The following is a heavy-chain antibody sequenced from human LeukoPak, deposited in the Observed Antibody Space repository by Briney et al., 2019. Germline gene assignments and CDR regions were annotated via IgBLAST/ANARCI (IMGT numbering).Heavy chain of an antibody. J-gene: IGHJ4*02. Sequence: PGRSLRRSCAASGFTFSGYAMHWVRQAPGKGLEWVAVISYDGSTEYYADSVKGRFTISRDNSKTTLYLQMNSLRAEDAAVYYCATNGPGIAVAGYVDYWGQGTLVTVSS. V-gene: IGHV3-30-3*01. CDR2: ISYDGSTE. D-gene: IGHD6-19*01. CDR1: GFTFSGYA. CDR3: ATNGPGIAVAGYVDY.